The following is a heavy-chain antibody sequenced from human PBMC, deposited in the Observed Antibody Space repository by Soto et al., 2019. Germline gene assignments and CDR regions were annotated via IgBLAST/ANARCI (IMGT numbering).Heavy chain of an antibody. CDR1: GYTFTSYD. V-gene: IGHV1-8*01. D-gene: IGHD3-10*01. CDR2: MNPNSGNT. CDR3: ARGINYYDSGDDAFDI. J-gene: IGHJ3*02. Sequence: VQLVQSGAEVKKPGASGKVSCKASGYTFTSYDINWVRQATGQGLEWMGWMNPNSGNTGYAQKFQGRVTMTRNTSISTAYMELSSLRSEDTAVYYCARGINYYDSGDDAFDIWVQGTMVTVSS.